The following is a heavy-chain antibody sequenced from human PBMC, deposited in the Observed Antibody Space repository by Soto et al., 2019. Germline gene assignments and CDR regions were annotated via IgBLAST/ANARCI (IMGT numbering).Heavy chain of an antibody. CDR1: GFTFSSYG. CDR3: ARESEDLTSNFDY. Sequence: GGSLRLSCAASGFTFSSYGMHWVRQAPGKGLEWVAVIWYDGSNKYYADSVKGRFTISRDNAKNSLYLEMNSLRAEDTAVYYCARESEDLTSNFDYWGQGTLVTVSS. CDR2: IWYDGSNK. J-gene: IGHJ4*02. V-gene: IGHV3-33*01.